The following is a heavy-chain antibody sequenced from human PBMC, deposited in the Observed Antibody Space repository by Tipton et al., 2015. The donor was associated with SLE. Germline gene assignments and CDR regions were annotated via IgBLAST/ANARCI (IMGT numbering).Heavy chain of an antibody. D-gene: IGHD1-26*01. CDR1: GYNIISYG. CDR3: ARLGRGATHGY. V-gene: IGHV1-18*01. J-gene: IGHJ4*02. CDR2: VSTENGHT. Sequence: QVQLVQSGSELREPGASVKISCKVSGYNIISYGMNWVRQAPGQGLEWMGWVSTENGHTNYARKFQGRVTMTTESSTSTGYMELRHLRSDDPAVYYCARLGRGATHGYWGQGTLVNVSS.